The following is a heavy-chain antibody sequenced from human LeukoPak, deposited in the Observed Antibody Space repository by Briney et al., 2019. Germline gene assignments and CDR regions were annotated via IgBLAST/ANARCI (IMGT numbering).Heavy chain of an antibody. J-gene: IGHJ5*02. D-gene: IGHD4-17*01. Sequence: PGGSLRLSCAASGFTFSNAWMSWVRQSPGKALEWVVRMKSKTDGGTTDYAAPAKGRFTTSRDDSKNTLYLQMNSLKTEDTAVYYCTTSNSDYDDENWVDPWAQGTLVTVSS. V-gene: IGHV3-15*01. CDR3: TTSNSDYDDENWVDP. CDR1: GFTFSNAW. CDR2: MKSKTDGGTT.